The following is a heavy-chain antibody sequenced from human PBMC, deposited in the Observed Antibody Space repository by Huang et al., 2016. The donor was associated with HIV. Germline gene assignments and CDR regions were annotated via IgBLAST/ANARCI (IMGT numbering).Heavy chain of an antibody. CDR2: INPDVDST. Sequence: QVQLVQSGAEVKKPGASVKVSCKTSGYNFTSYSIHWVRQAPGQGLEWMGIINPDVDSTSYAPKVQGRVTMTRDTSTSTVYMELSSLRSEDTAMYYCAREGQGYAMDVWGQGTTVTVSS. CDR3: AREGQGYAMDV. CDR1: GYNFTSYS. V-gene: IGHV1-46*01. J-gene: IGHJ6*02.